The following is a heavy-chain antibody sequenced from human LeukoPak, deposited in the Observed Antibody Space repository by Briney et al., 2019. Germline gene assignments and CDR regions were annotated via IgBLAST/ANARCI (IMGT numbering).Heavy chain of an antibody. CDR2: IYYSGST. CDR1: GGAISSYY. Sequence: PSETLSLTCTASGGAISSYYWSWIRQPPGKGLEWVGYIYYSGSTNYNPSLKSRVTISVDTSKKQFSLKLSSVTAADTAVYYCASREIVGASTFAYWGQGTLVTVSS. V-gene: IGHV4-59*01. D-gene: IGHD1-26*01. CDR3: ASREIVGASTFAY. J-gene: IGHJ4*02.